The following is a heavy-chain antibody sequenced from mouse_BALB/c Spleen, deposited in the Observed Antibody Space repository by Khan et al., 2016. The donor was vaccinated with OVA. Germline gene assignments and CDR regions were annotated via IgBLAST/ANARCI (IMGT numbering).Heavy chain of an antibody. CDR1: GYSFTGYF. J-gene: IGHJ2*01. Sequence: EVQLQESGPELVRPGASVKISCKASGYSFTGYFMNWVMQSPGKSLEWIGRINPHIGETYYNQRFKDKATLTVDESSNTAHMEIRSLASEDSAVYCCTSNYRGDFAYWGQGTTLTVSA. CDR2: INPHIGET. V-gene: IGHV1-20*02. D-gene: IGHD1-3*01. CDR3: TSNYRGDFAY.